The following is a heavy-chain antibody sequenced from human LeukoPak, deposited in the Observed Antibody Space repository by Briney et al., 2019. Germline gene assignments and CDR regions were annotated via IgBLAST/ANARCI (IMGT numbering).Heavy chain of an antibody. D-gene: IGHD6-19*01. Sequence: SETLSLTCTVSGGSTSSYYWSWIRQPAGKGLEWIGRIYTSGSTNYNPSLKSRVTMSVDTSKNQFSLKLSSVTAADTAVYYCARGQQWLGGDAFDIWGQGTMVTVSS. CDR3: ARGQQWLGGDAFDI. CDR2: IYTSGST. J-gene: IGHJ3*02. CDR1: GGSTSSYY. V-gene: IGHV4-4*07.